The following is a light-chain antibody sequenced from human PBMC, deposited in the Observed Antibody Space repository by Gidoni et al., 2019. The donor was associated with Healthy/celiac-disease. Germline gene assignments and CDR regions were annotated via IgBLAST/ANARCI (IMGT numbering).Light chain of an antibody. CDR2: AAS. Sequence: EIQMTQSPSSLSASVGDRVTITCRASQSISSYLNWYQQKPEKAPKLLIYAASSLQSGVPSRFSGSGSGTDFTLTISSLQPEDFATYYCQQSYSTPLTFGGGTKVEIK. CDR3: QQSYSTPLT. CDR1: QSISSY. J-gene: IGKJ4*01. V-gene: IGKV1-39*01.